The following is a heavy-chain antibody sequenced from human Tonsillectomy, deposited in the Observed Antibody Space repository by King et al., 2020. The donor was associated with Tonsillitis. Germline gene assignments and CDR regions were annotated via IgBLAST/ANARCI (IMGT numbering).Heavy chain of an antibody. CDR1: GFTFDSHW. CDR2: IKGDGSQT. V-gene: IGHV3-7*01. Sequence: DVQLVESGGGLVQPGGSLRLSCTASGFTFDSHWMSWFRQAPGKGLEWVAIIKGDGSQTLYLDSVKGRFTISRDNAKNIQYLQMNSLKVEDTAVYYCGRGLGWVADYWGQGTLVTVSS. CDR3: GRGLGWVADY. D-gene: IGHD2-15*01. J-gene: IGHJ4*02.